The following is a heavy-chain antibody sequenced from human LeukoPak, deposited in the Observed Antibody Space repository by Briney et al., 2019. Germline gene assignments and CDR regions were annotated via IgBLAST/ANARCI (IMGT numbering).Heavy chain of an antibody. CDR1: GGTFSSYA. J-gene: IGHJ4*02. CDR3: ARDDYDSSGFYLYYFDY. CDR2: IIPIFGTA. Sequence: SVKVSCKASGGTFSSYAISWVRQAPGQGLEWMGGIIPIFGTANYAQKFQGRVTITADESTSTAYMELSSLRSEDTAVYYCARDDYDSSGFYLYYFDYWGQGTPGHRLL. V-gene: IGHV1-69*13. D-gene: IGHD3-22*01.